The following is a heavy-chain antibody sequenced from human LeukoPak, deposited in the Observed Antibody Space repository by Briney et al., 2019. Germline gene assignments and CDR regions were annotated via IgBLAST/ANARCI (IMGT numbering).Heavy chain of an antibody. CDR3: ARVRSGSLDY. D-gene: IGHD1-26*01. J-gene: IGHJ4*02. V-gene: IGHV3-72*01. Sequence: SGGSLRLSCAAPGFTFSDHYMDWVRQAPGKGLEWVGRTRNKANSYTTIYAASVKDRFTISRDDSKNSLYLLMFSLKTEDTAVYYCARVRSGSLDYWGQGTLVTVSS. CDR1: GFTFSDHY. CDR2: TRNKANSYTT.